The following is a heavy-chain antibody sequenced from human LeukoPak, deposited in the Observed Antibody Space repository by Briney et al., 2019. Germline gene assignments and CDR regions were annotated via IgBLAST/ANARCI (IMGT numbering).Heavy chain of an antibody. D-gene: IGHD4-17*01. CDR3: ARDEDRGTTFRGLDYYYMDV. CDR2: IYASGST. Sequence: SETLSLTCAVSGGSISGGSFYWSWIRQPAGKGLEWIGRIYASGSTNYNPSLKSRVTISVDTSKNQFSLKLSSVTAADTAVYYCARDEDRGTTFRGLDYYYMDVWGKGTTVTVSS. V-gene: IGHV4-61*02. CDR1: GGSISGGSFY. J-gene: IGHJ6*03.